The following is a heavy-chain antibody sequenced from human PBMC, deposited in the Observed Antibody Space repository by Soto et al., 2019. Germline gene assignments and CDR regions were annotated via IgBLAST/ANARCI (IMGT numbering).Heavy chain of an antibody. CDR1: GFTFSSYA. V-gene: IGHV3-23*01. J-gene: IGHJ6*02. CDR3: AGLVVAATQGGMDV. CDR2: ISGSGGST. D-gene: IGHD2-15*01. Sequence: EVQLLESGGGLVQPGGSLRLSCAASGFTFSSYAMSWVRQAPGKGLEWVSAISGSGGSTYYADSEKGRFTISRDNSKNTLYLQMNSLRAEDTAVYYCAGLVVAATQGGMDVWGQGTTVTVAS.